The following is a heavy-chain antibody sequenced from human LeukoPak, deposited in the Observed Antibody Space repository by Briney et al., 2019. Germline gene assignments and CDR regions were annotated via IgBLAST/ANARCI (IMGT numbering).Heavy chain of an antibody. V-gene: IGHV3-30*18. Sequence: PGRPLRLSCAASGFTFSSYGMHWVRQAPGKGLEWVAVISYDGSNKYYADSVKGRFTISRDNSKNTLYLQMNSLRAEDTAVYYCAKGYSYEHYYGMDVWGQGTTVTVSS. CDR1: GFTFSSYG. D-gene: IGHD5-18*01. CDR2: ISYDGSNK. CDR3: AKGYSYEHYYGMDV. J-gene: IGHJ6*02.